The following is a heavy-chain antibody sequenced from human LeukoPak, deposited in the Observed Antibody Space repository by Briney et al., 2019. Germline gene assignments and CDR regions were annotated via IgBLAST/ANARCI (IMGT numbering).Heavy chain of an antibody. CDR1: GGSIGSYY. J-gene: IGHJ4*02. CDR2: IYYSGST. D-gene: IGHD4-11*01. V-gene: IGHV4-59*12. Sequence: PSETLSLTCTVSGGSIGSYYWSWIRQPPGKGLEWIGYIYYSGSTYYNPSLKSRVTISVDTSMNQFSLKLSSVTAADTAVYYCARVAGMTTVDYWGQGTLVTVSS. CDR3: ARVAGMTTVDY.